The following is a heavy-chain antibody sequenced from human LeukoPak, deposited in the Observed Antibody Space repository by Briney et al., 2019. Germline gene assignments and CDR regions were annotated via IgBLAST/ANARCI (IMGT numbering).Heavy chain of an antibody. Sequence: GGSLRLSRTASGFSFSAYGMHWVRQAPGKGLDWVAVISFHGANEYYADSVKGRFTISGDNSNNTLYLQMNSVRAEDTAVYYCAKGRRGSSYVHYFDTWGQGTLVIVSS. V-gene: IGHV3-30*18. CDR2: ISFHGANE. D-gene: IGHD3-22*01. CDR3: AKGRRGSSYVHYFDT. J-gene: IGHJ1*01. CDR1: GFSFSAYG.